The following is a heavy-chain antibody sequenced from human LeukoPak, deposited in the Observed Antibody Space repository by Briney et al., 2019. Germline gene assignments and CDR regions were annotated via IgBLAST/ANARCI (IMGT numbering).Heavy chain of an antibody. D-gene: IGHD2-21*02. Sequence: ASVKVSCKASGYTFTNYFMHWVRQAPGQGLEWMGIINPRGGSAGYAQKFQGRITMTTDMSTRTVYMELSSPESEDMAVYYCARRDCVGDCYSNWFDPWGQGTLVTVSS. V-gene: IGHV1-46*01. J-gene: IGHJ5*02. CDR2: INPRGGSA. CDR3: ARRDCVGDCYSNWFDP. CDR1: GYTFTNYF.